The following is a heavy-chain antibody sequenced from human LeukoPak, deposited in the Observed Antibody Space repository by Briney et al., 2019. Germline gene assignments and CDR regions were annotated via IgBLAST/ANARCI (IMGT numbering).Heavy chain of an antibody. CDR3: AKEHIVLVTAKYEYFQD. J-gene: IGHJ1*01. V-gene: IGHV3-30*18. CDR1: GFSFSSYG. D-gene: IGHD2-21*02. CDR2: ISFDGGNK. Sequence: GRSLRLSCGASGFSFSSYGMHWVRQAPGKGLEWVAVISFDGGNKYCADSVKGRFTISRDNSKNTLYLQMNSLRADDTAVYYCAKEHIVLVTAKYEYFQDWGQGTLVTVSS.